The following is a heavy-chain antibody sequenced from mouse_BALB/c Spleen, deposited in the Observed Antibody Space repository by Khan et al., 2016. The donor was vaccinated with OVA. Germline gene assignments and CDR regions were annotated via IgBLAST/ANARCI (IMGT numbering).Heavy chain of an antibody. CDR1: GFTINGYY. CDR3: NEDRYMYERTWFAY. CDR2: IDRESGNT. Sequence: EVQLQESGAGLVKPSASLKLSCTASGFTINGYYMWWGNQRPAENLEWMAGIDRESGNTDYNPTFKSRVTMTADTSYNTVYLQLNSLTTEDTAIYYCNEDRYMYERTWFAYWGQGTLVTVSA. J-gene: IGHJ3*01. V-gene: IGHV14-4*02. D-gene: IGHD2-14*01.